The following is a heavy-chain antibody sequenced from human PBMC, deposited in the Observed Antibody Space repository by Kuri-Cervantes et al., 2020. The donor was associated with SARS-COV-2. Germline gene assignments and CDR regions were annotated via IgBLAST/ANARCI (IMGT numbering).Heavy chain of an antibody. V-gene: IGHV1-8*02. J-gene: IGHJ4*02. CDR3: ATPRYCSGGSCYGLFDY. CDR2: MNPNSGNT. CDR1: GYTFTSYD. D-gene: IGHD2-15*01. Sequence: ASVKVSCKASGYTFTSYDINWVRQATGQGLEWMGWMNPNSGNTGYAQKFQGRVTMTRDTSISTAYMELSRLRSDDTAAYYCATPRYCSGGSCYGLFDYWGQGTLVTVSS.